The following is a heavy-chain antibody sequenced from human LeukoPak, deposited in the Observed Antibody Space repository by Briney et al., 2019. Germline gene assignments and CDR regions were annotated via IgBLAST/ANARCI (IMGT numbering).Heavy chain of an antibody. Sequence: SETLSLTCTVSGGSISSSSCYWGWIRQPPGEGLEWIASIYYSGSTHYNPSLKSRVTISVDTSNNQFSLKLSSVTAADTAVYYCARHWAAAASYFNFDSWGQGTLVTVSS. CDR3: ARHWAAAASYFNFDS. J-gene: IGHJ4*02. V-gene: IGHV4-39*01. D-gene: IGHD6-13*01. CDR2: IYYSGST. CDR1: GGSISSSSCY.